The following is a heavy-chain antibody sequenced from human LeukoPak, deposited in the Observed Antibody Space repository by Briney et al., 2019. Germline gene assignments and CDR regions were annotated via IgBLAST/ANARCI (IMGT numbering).Heavy chain of an antibody. J-gene: IGHJ6*02. CDR2: IGTAGDT. V-gene: IGHV3-13*01. CDR1: GFTFSSYD. Sequence: GGSLRLSCAASGFTFSSYDMHWVRQATGKGLEWVSAIGTAGDTYYPGSVKGRFTISRENAKNSLYLQMNSLRAGDTAVYYCARGNMRSGHSYYCYGMDVWGQGTTVTVSS. D-gene: IGHD6-19*01. CDR3: ARGNMRSGHSYYCYGMDV.